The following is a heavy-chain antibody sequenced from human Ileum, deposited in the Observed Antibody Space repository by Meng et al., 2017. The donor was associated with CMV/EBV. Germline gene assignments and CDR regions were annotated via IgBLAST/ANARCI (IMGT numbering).Heavy chain of an antibody. V-gene: IGHV3-30*04. D-gene: IGHD6-25*01. Sequence: GESLKISCAASGFTFSSYAMHWVRQAPGKGLEWVAVTSYDGNNKYYADSVKGRFTISRDNSKNTLYLQMNSLRAEDTAVYYCARDSGGSLRSGGMDVWGQGTTVTVSS. J-gene: IGHJ6*02. CDR1: GFTFSSYA. CDR3: ARDSGGSLRSGGMDV. CDR2: TSYDGNNK.